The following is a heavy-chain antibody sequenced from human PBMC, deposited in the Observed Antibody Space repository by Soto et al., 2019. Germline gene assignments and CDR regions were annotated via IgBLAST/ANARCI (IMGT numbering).Heavy chain of an antibody. Sequence: GGSLRLSCAASGFTFDDYAMHWVRQAPGKGLEWVSGISWNSGSIGYADSVKGRFTISRDNAKNSLYLQMNSLRAEDTALYYCAKDISLEKDYYYMDVWGKGTTVTVSS. V-gene: IGHV3-9*01. CDR3: AKDISLEKDYYYMDV. CDR2: ISWNSGSI. J-gene: IGHJ6*03. CDR1: GFTFDDYA.